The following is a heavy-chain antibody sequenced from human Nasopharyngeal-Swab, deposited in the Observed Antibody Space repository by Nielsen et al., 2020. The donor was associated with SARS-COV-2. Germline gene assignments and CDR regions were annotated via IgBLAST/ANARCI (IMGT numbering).Heavy chain of an antibody. CDR1: GFSFSDSA. V-gene: IGHV3-73*01. CDR2: ISSKGNNYAT. CDR3: TLCGGGCYSARDY. J-gene: IGHJ4*02. Sequence: GGSLRLSCAASGFSFSDSAIHWVRQASGKGLEWVARISSKGNNYATAYSASVKGRFIIFRDDPTNTAYLQMNSLKTEDTAMYYCTLCGGGCYSARDYWGQGTLVTVYS. D-gene: IGHD2-15*01.